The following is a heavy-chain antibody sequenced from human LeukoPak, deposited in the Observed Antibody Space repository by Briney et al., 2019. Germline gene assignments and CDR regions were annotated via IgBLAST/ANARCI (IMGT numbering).Heavy chain of an antibody. J-gene: IGHJ4*02. CDR3: ARGTITFGGVIVKFDY. V-gene: IGHV1-18*04. CDR2: ISAYNGNT. CDR1: GYTFTSYG. Sequence: ASVKVSCKASGYTFTSYGISWVRQAPGQGLEWIGWISAYNGNTNYAQKLQGRVTMTTDTSTSTAYMELRSLRSDDTAVYHCARGTITFGGVIVKFDYWGQGTLVTVSS. D-gene: IGHD3-16*02.